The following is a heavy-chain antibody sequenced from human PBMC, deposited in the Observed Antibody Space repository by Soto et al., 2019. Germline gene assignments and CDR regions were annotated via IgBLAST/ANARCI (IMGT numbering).Heavy chain of an antibody. J-gene: IGHJ4*02. V-gene: IGHV3-11*06. Sequence: PGGSLRLSCAASGFTFSDYYMSWIRQAPGKGLEWVSYISSSSSYTNYADSVKGRFTISRDNAKNSLYLQMNSLRAEDTAVYYCARAGGIAALHPDYWGQGTLVTVSS. CDR1: GFTFSDYY. CDR3: ARAGGIAALHPDY. CDR2: ISSSSSYT. D-gene: IGHD6-13*01.